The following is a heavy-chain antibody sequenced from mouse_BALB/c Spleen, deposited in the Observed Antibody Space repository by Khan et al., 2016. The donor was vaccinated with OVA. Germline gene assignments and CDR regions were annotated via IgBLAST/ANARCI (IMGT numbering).Heavy chain of an antibody. J-gene: IGHJ2*01. CDR3: ARNHWGYFDY. CDR1: GSSITSDYA. V-gene: IGHV3-2*02. CDR2: ISYSGKT. D-gene: IGHD1-2*01. Sequence: LQESGPGLVKPSQSLSLTCTVTGSSITSDYAWNWIRQFPGNKLEWMGYISYSGKTKYHQSLKSRIYITRDTSKNPFLLLLKSVTIEDTATYYGARNHWGYFDYWGQGTTLTVAS.